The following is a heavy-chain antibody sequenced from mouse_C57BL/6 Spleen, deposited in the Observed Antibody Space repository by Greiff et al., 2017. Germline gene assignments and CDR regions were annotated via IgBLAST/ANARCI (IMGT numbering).Heavy chain of an antibody. CDR3: AIYYGNYNYYAMDY. D-gene: IGHD2-1*01. Sequence: VKLMESGAELVRPGASVKLSCKASGYTFTDYYINWVKQRPGQGLEWIARIYPGSGNTYYNEKFKGKATLTAEKSSSTAYMQLSSLTSEDSAVYFCAIYYGNYNYYAMDYWGQGTSVTVSS. CDR1: GYTFTDYY. V-gene: IGHV1-76*01. CDR2: IYPGSGNT. J-gene: IGHJ4*01.